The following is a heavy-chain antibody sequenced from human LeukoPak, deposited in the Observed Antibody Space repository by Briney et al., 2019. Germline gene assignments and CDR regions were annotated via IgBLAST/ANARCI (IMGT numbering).Heavy chain of an antibody. V-gene: IGHV4-38-2*02. Sequence: SETLSLTCTVSGYSISSGYYWGWIRQPPGKGLEWIGSIYHSGSAYYNPSLKSRVTMSVDTSKNQFSLKLSSVTAADTAVYFCARAYRSSWYANWFDPWGQGTLVTVSS. CDR1: GYSISSGYY. J-gene: IGHJ5*02. D-gene: IGHD6-13*01. CDR3: ARAYRSSWYANWFDP. CDR2: IYHSGSA.